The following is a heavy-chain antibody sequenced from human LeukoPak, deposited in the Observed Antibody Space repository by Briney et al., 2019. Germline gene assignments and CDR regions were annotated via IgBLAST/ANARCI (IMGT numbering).Heavy chain of an antibody. CDR1: GGSFSGYY. CDR2: INHSGST. Sequence: PSETLSLTCAVYGGSFSGYYWSWIRQPPGKGLEWIGEINHSGSTNYNPSLKSRVTISVDTSKNQFSLKLSSVTAADTAVYYCARARVVPAAMYWFDPRGQGTLVTVSS. J-gene: IGHJ5*02. CDR3: ARARVVPAAMYWFDP. D-gene: IGHD2-2*01. V-gene: IGHV4-34*01.